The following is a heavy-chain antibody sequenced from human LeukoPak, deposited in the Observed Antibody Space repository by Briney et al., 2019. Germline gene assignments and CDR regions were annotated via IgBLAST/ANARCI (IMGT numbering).Heavy chain of an antibody. CDR3: ARTHYDGGGYYKFDS. CDR2: IWSGGTNK. D-gene: IGHD3-22*01. V-gene: IGHV3-33*01. J-gene: IGHJ4*02. Sequence: GTSLRLSCAASGFSFSGYGMHWVRQAPGKGLEWVAIIWSGGTNKYYADSVKGRFTISRDNSKNTLYLQMDSLRAEDTALYYCARTHYDGGGYYKFDSWGQGTLVTVSS. CDR1: GFSFSGYG.